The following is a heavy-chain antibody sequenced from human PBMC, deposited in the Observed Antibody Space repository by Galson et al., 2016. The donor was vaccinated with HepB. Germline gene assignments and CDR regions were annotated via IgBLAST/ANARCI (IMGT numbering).Heavy chain of an antibody. CDR1: GGSIGSTSYY. D-gene: IGHD6-25*01. J-gene: IGHJ6*03. Sequence: LSLTCTVPGGSIGSTSYYWGWIRQPPGKGLEWIGSIYFSGSTYFNPSLTSRVTISVDTSKNQFSLKLSSVTAADTAVYFCARPNSSGLSYYYYMDVWGKGTTVTVSS. CDR2: IYFSGST. CDR3: ARPNSSGLSYYYYMDV. V-gene: IGHV4-39*01.